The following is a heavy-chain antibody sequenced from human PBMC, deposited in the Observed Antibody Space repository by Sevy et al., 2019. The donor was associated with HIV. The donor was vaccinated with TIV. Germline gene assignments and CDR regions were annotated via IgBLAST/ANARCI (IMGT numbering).Heavy chain of an antibody. CDR1: GFTFSDYY. V-gene: IGHV3-11*01. Sequence: GGSLRLSCAASGFTFSDYYMSWIRQAPGKGLEWVSYISSSGSTIYYADSVKGRFTISRDNAKNSLYLQMNNLRAEDTAVYYCARDFLDYYDSSGHLPFGYWGQGTLVTVSS. D-gene: IGHD3-22*01. CDR2: ISSSGSTI. J-gene: IGHJ4*02. CDR3: ARDFLDYYDSSGHLPFGY.